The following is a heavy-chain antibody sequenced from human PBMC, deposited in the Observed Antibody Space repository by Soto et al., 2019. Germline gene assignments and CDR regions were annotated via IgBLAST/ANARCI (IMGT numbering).Heavy chain of an antibody. D-gene: IGHD2-21*01. CDR3: AKIVTRHSLVPVFDQ. J-gene: IGHJ4*02. Sequence: QLVESGGGLVHPGGSLRLSCVASGFSFDEYAVHWVRQTPGKGLQWVSGVSWDSVSINYAAPVRGRFTISRDKAKKSLYLHMTSLGSDDTGLYYCAKIVTRHSLVPVFDQWGQGALVTVSS. CDR1: GFSFDEYA. CDR2: VSWDSVSI. V-gene: IGHV3-9*01.